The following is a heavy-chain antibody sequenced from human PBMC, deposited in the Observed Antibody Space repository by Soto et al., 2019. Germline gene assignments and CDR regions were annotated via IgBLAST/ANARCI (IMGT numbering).Heavy chain of an antibody. CDR2: ISGSGGST. J-gene: IGHJ3*02. CDR1: WFTFIGLA. V-gene: IGHV3-23*01. Sequence: GLLRDSWGAAWFTFIGLAMSWVRQATGKGLEWVSAISGSGGSTYYADSVKGRFTISRDNSKNTLYLQMNSLRAEDTAVYYCAKEFESIVVVVAATYAFDIWGQGTMVTVSS. D-gene: IGHD2-15*01. CDR3: AKEFESIVVVVAATYAFDI.